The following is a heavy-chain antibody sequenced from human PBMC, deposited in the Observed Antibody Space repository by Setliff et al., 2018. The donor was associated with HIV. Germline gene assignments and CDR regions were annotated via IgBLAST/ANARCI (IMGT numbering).Heavy chain of an antibody. J-gene: IGHJ4*02. V-gene: IGHV4-61*02. D-gene: IGHD2-8*01. CDR3: ASLKTSEYVLLDY. Sequence: PSETLSLTCTVSGDSISSGSYYWSWIRQPAGKGLEWIGRIYTSGSTNYNPSLESRVTISLDTSKNQFSLKLSSVTAADTAVYYCASLKTSEYVLLDYWGQGTLVTVSS. CDR1: GDSISSGSYY. CDR2: IYTSGST.